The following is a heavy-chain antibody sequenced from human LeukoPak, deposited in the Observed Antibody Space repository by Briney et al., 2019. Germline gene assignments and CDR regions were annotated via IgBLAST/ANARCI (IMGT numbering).Heavy chain of an antibody. CDR3: ARGIARVGYGGFTPYYFDY. Sequence: SETLSLTCAVYGGSFSGYYWSWMRQPPGKGLEWIGEINHSGSTNYNPSLKSRATISVDTSKNQFSLKLSSVTAADTAVFYCARGIARVGYGGFTPYYFDYWGQGTLVTVSS. CDR2: INHSGST. V-gene: IGHV4-34*01. J-gene: IGHJ4*02. D-gene: IGHD5-18*01. CDR1: GGSFSGYY.